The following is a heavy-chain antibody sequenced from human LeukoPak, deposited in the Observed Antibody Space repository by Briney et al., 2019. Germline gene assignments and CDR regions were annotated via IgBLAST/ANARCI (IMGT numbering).Heavy chain of an antibody. Sequence: PSETLSLTCAVYGGSFSGYYWSWIRQPPGKGLEWIGEINHSGSTNYNPSLKSRVTMSVDTSKNQFSLKLSSVTAADTAVYYCARLGGTTDFDYWGQGTLVTVSS. J-gene: IGHJ4*02. CDR3: ARLGGTTDFDY. CDR2: INHSGST. CDR1: GGSFSGYY. D-gene: IGHD3-16*01. V-gene: IGHV4-34*01.